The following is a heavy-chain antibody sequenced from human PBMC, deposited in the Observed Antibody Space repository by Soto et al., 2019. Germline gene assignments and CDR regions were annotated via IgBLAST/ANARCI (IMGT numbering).Heavy chain of an antibody. CDR1: ESMFGSYG. D-gene: IGHD3-22*01. J-gene: IGHJ6*02. V-gene: IGHV3-33*01. CDR2: IWYDGSIK. CDR3: ARVSSDYYGMDV. Sequence: QVQLVDSGGGVVQPGRSPRLSCVASESMFGSYGMYWVRQAPGKGLEWVAVIWYDGSIKHYADSVKGRFTISRDNSKKTLQLQMNSLRDEDTAVYYCARVSSDYYGMDVWGQGTAVIVSS.